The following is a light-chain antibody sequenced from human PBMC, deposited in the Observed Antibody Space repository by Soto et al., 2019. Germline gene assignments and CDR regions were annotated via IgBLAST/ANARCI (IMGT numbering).Light chain of an antibody. CDR3: QQYETFSGT. Sequence: DMQMTQSASTLPSSVGDRFTITCRASQSISNWLAWYQQKPGTAPKVLIYHASNLQSGVPSRFSGSGSGTEFTLTISSLQPDDFATYYCQQYETFSGTFGPGTKVDI. CDR2: HAS. CDR1: QSISNW. V-gene: IGKV1-5*01. J-gene: IGKJ1*01.